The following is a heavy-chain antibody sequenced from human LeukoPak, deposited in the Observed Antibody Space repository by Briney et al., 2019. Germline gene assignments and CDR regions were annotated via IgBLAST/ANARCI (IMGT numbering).Heavy chain of an antibody. Sequence: GASVKVSCKASGYTFTGYFMHWVRQAPGQGLEWMGWINPNTGGTNFAQTFQGRVTMTRDTSISTAYMELSSLRSEDTAVYYCARYSSSWYVFDYWGQGTLVTVSS. CDR2: INPNTGGT. D-gene: IGHD6-13*01. J-gene: IGHJ4*02. V-gene: IGHV1-2*02. CDR3: ARYSSSWYVFDY. CDR1: GYTFTGYF.